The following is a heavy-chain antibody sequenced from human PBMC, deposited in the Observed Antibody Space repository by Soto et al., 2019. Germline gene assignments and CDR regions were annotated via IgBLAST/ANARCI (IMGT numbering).Heavy chain of an antibody. V-gene: IGHV3-15*01. CDR1: GFTFSNAW. CDR3: TTVEYSSSGVGY. Sequence: EVQLVESGGGLVKPGGSLRLSCAASGFTFSNAWMSWVRQAPGKGLEWVGRIKSKTDGGTTDYAAPVKGRFTISRXXSKNTLYLQMNSLKTEDTAVYYCTTVEYSSSGVGYWGQGTLVTVSS. D-gene: IGHD6-13*01. J-gene: IGHJ4*02. CDR2: IKSKTDGGTT.